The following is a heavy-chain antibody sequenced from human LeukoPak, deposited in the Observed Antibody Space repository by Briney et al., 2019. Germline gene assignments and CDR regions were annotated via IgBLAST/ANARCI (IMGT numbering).Heavy chain of an antibody. CDR1: GFTFSSYA. CDR3: AKAYTYYYGSGSYYGHYYDMDV. V-gene: IGHV3-30-3*01. CDR2: ISYDGSNK. J-gene: IGHJ6*02. D-gene: IGHD3-10*01. Sequence: PGGSLRLSCAASGFTFSSYAMHWVRQAPGKGLEWVAVISYDGSNKYYADSVKGRFTISRDNSKNTLYLQMNSLRAEDTAVYYCAKAYTYYYGSGSYYGHYYDMDVWGQGTTVTVSS.